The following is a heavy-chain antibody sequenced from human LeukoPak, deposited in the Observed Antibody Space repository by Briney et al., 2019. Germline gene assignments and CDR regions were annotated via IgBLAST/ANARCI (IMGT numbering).Heavy chain of an antibody. Sequence: PSETLSLTCAVSGYSISSSNWWGWIRQPPGKGLEWIGYIYYSGSTYYNPSLKSRVTMSVDTSKNQFSLKLSSVTAVDTAVYYCARAPYYYDSSGYYSPFDPWGQGTLVTVSS. CDR1: GYSISSSNW. J-gene: IGHJ5*02. V-gene: IGHV4-28*03. CDR2: IYYSGST. CDR3: ARAPYYYDSSGYYSPFDP. D-gene: IGHD3-22*01.